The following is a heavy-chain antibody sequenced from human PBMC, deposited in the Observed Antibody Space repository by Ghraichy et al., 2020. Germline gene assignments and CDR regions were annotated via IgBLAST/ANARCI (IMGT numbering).Heavy chain of an antibody. Sequence: GGSLRLSCTVSGLTFSQSWMTWVRQAPGKGLEWVANINPDGTMNYYADSVKGRFTISRDNAINSLFLQLNSLGTEDTAVYYCAPADFSYWGQGTLVTVSS. J-gene: IGHJ4*02. CDR2: INPDGTMN. V-gene: IGHV3-7*01. CDR1: GLTFSQSW. CDR3: APADFSY.